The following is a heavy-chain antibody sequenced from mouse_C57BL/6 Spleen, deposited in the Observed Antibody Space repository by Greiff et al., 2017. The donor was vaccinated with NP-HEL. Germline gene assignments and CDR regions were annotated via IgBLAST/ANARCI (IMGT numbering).Heavy chain of an antibody. CDR3: ARGGKDAMDY. CDR1: GYTFTDYY. J-gene: IGHJ4*01. V-gene: IGHV1-19*01. Sequence: VQLQQSGPVLVKPGASVKMSCKASGYTFTDYYMNWVKQSHGKSLEWIGVINPYNGGTSYNQKFKGKATLTVDKSSSTAYMELNSLTSEDSAVYYCARGGKDAMDYWGQGTSVTVSS. CDR2: INPYNGGT.